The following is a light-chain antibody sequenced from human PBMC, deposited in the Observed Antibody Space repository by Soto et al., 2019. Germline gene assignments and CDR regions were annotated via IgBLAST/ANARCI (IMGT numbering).Light chain of an antibody. J-gene: IGKJ5*01. CDR3: QQRLSWPIT. CDR1: QSVTIY. Sequence: IVLTPSPATVSFAPWARANLSCRASQSVTIYLAWYQQRPGQAPRLLINDASNRATGVPARFSGSGSGTDFTLTISSLEPEDFAVYYCQQRLSWPITCGQGTRREIK. V-gene: IGKV3-11*01. CDR2: DAS.